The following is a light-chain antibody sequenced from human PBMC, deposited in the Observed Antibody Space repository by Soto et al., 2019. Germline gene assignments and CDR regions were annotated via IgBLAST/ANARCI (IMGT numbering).Light chain of an antibody. J-gene: IGKJ3*01. Sequence: EIVLTQSPGTLSLSPGERATLSCRASQSVSSSYLAWYQQKPGQAPRLLIYGASSRATGIPDRFSGSGSGTDFTLTISRLEPEDFAVYYCQQYGSSPFFGHGTKVDIK. CDR2: GAS. CDR3: QQYGSSPF. CDR1: QSVSSSY. V-gene: IGKV3-20*01.